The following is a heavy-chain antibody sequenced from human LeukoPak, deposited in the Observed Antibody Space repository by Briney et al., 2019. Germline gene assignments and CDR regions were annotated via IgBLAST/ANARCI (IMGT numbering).Heavy chain of an antibody. CDR2: VYTSGNT. J-gene: IGHJ4*02. CDR1: GGSISTYY. CDR3: ARDSYIYYDSSGYLGY. D-gene: IGHD3-22*01. Sequence: SETLSLTCTVSGGSISTYYWSWIRQPAGKGLEWIARVYTSGNTKYNPSLKSRVTMSVDRSKKQLSLKLSSVTAADTAVYYCARDSYIYYDSSGYLGYWGQGTLVTVYS. V-gene: IGHV4-4*07.